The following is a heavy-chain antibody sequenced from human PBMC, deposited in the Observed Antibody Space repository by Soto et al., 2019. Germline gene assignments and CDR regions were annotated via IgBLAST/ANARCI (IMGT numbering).Heavy chain of an antibody. CDR2: TYYRSKWYN. D-gene: IGHD2-8*01. Sequence: SGPTLVNPTQTLTLTCTFSGFSLSTSGVGVDWIRQSPSRGLEWLGRTYYRSKWYNDYAVSVKSRIPINPDTSNNQLSLQLNSVTPDDRAVYYCARLIGNSWLDSWGQGTLVTVSS. J-gene: IGHJ5*01. CDR1: GFSLSTSGVG. V-gene: IGHV6-1*01. CDR3: ARLIGNSWLDS.